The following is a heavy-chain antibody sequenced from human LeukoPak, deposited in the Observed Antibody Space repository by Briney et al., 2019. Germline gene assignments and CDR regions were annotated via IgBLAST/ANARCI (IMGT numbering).Heavy chain of an antibody. CDR2: INSDGSHI. Sequence: GGSLRLSCAASGFSFSNYWMHWVRQAPGKGLVWVSRINSDGSHIRYADSVKGRFAISRDNAKNTLYLQMNSLRVDDTAVYYCVTSNFDFWGQGTLVTVSS. CDR1: GFSFSNYW. D-gene: IGHD6-6*01. J-gene: IGHJ4*02. CDR3: VTSNFDF. V-gene: IGHV3-74*01.